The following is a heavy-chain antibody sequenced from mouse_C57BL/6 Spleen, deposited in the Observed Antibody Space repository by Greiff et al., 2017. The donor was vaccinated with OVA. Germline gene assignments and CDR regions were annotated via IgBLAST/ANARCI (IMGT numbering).Heavy chain of an antibody. CDR1: GYTFTSYW. CDR2: IDPSDSYT. D-gene: IGHD2-1*01. CDR3: ARFNYGNYDFDY. V-gene: IGHV1-50*01. Sequence: QVQLQQPGAELVKPGASVKLSCKASGYTFTSYWMQWVKQRPGQGLEWIGEIDPSDSYTNYNQKFKGKATLTVDTSSSTAYMQLSSLTSEDSAVYYCARFNYGNYDFDYWGQGTSVTVSS. J-gene: IGHJ4*01.